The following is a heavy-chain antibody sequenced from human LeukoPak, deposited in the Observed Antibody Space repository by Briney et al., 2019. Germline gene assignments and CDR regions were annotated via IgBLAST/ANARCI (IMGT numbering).Heavy chain of an antibody. CDR1: GFALTSYA. J-gene: IGHJ4*02. Sequence: GGSLRLSCAASGFALTSYAMSWVRQAPGKGLEWVSATSSSDAGTYHAESVRGRFTISRDNSKNTLYLQMNSLRADDAAVYYCARAPVTSCRGAFCYPFDIWGQGTPVTVSS. V-gene: IGHV3-23*01. D-gene: IGHD2-15*01. CDR2: TSSSDAGT. CDR3: ARAPVTSCRGAFCYPFDI.